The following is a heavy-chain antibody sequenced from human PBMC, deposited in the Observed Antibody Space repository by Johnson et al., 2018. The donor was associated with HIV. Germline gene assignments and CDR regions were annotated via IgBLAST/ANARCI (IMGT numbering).Heavy chain of an antibody. J-gene: IGHJ3*02. Sequence: QVQLVESGGGVVQPGRSLRLSCAASGFTFNSYGMHWVRQAPGKGPEWVAVISYDGSNKYYADSVKGRFTISRDNSKNTLYLRMNSLRAEDTAVYLCAKERGKRWLHPRDAFDIWGQGTMVTVSS. V-gene: IGHV3-30*18. CDR2: ISYDGSNK. D-gene: IGHD5-24*01. CDR3: AKERGKRWLHPRDAFDI. CDR1: GFTFNSYG.